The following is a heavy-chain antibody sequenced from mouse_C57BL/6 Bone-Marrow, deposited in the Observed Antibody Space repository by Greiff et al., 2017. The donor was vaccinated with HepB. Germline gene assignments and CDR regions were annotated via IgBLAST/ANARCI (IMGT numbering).Heavy chain of an antibody. D-gene: IGHD1-1*01. Sequence: QVQLQQPGAELVKPGASVKMSCKASGYTFTSYWITWVKQRPGQGLEWIGDIYPGSGSTNYNEKFKSKATLTVDTSSSTAYMQLSSLTSEDSAVYYCARDTTVVATRGYWYFDVWGTGTTVTVSS. V-gene: IGHV1-55*01. J-gene: IGHJ1*03. CDR2: IYPGSGST. CDR1: GYTFTSYW. CDR3: ARDTTVVATRGYWYFDV.